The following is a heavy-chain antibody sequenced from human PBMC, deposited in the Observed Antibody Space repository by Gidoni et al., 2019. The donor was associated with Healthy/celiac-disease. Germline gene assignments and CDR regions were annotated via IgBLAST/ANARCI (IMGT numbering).Heavy chain of an antibody. D-gene: IGHD3-3*01. J-gene: IGHJ4*02. V-gene: IGHV1-2*06. CDR2: INPNSCGT. CDR3: ARDHHTIFGPF. CDR1: GYTFTGYY. Sequence: QVQLVQSGAEVTKPGASVKVSCKASGYTFTGYYMHWVRQAPGQGLEWMGRINPNSCGTNYAQKFQGRVTMTRDTSISTAYMELSRLRSDDTAVYYWARDHHTIFGPFWGQGTLVTVSS.